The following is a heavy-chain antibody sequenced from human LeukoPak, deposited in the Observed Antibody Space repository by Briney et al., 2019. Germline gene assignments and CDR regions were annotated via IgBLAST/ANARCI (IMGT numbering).Heavy chain of an antibody. V-gene: IGHV3-21*01. CDR2: ISSSSSCI. D-gene: IGHD3-3*01. J-gene: IGHJ4*02. CDR1: GFTFSSYS. CDR3: ASLYDFWSGYYISDY. Sequence: PGGSLRLSCAASGFTFSSYSMNWVRQAPGKGLEWVSSISSSSSCIYYADSVKGRFTISRDNAKNSLYLQMNSLRAEDTAVYYCASLYDFWSGYYISDYWGQGTLVTVSS.